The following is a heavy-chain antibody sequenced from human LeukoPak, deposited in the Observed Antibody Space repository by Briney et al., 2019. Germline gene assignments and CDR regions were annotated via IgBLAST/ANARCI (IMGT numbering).Heavy chain of an antibody. CDR3: ARDNDDFWSGYYPTWFDP. CDR1: GFTFSSYW. D-gene: IGHD3-3*01. J-gene: IGHJ5*02. V-gene: IGHV3-7*01. CDR2: IKQDGSEK. Sequence: GGSLRLSCAASGFTFSSYWMSWVRQAPGKGLEWVANIKQDGSEKYYVDSVKGRSTISRDNAKNSLYLQMNSLRAEDTAVYYCARDNDDFWSGYYPTWFDPWGQGTLVTVSS.